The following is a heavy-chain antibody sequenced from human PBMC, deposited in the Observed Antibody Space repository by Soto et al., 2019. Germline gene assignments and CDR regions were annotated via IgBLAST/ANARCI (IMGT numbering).Heavy chain of an antibody. V-gene: IGHV1-18*01. CDR2: ISAYNGNT. D-gene: IGHD3-22*01. CDR1: GYTFTSYG. J-gene: IGHJ3*02. Sequence: KNFGASVKVSCKASGYTFTSYGISWVRQSPRRGLEWMGWISAYNGNTNYAQKLQSRVTMTTETSTSTAYMELRSLGTDDTAVYYCARVQPSHYYEFAFDIWGEGTMVTVSS. CDR3: ARVQPSHYYEFAFDI.